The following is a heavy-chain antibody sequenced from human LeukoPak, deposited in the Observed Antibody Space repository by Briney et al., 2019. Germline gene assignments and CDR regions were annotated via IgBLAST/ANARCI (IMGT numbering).Heavy chain of an antibody. CDR3: ARGWGSNVYASAFDV. V-gene: IGHV3-33*01. CDR1: GFTFSTYG. D-gene: IGHD3-16*01. CDR2: IWHDGSHK. J-gene: IGHJ3*01. Sequence: GGSLRLSCAASGFTFSTYGMHWVRQAPGKGLEWVTVIWHDGSHKDYAGSVKGRFTISRDNPRNTLYLQMNDLRAEDPAMYYCARGWGSNVYASAFDVWGQGTMVTVSS.